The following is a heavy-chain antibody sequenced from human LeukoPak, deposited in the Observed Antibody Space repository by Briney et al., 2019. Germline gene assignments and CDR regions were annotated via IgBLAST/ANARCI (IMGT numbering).Heavy chain of an antibody. Sequence: SETLSLTCAVYGGSFSGYYWSWIRQPPGKGLEWIGEINHSGSTNYNPSLKSRVTISVATSKNQFSLKLSSVTAADTAVYYCAMSRGGTAAAGFYWGQGTLVTVSS. V-gene: IGHV4-34*01. J-gene: IGHJ4*02. D-gene: IGHD6-13*01. CDR3: AMSRGGTAAAGFY. CDR1: GGSFSGYY. CDR2: INHSGST.